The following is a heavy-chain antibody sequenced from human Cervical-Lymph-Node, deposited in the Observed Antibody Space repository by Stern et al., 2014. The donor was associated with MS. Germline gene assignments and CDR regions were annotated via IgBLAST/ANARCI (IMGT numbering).Heavy chain of an antibody. CDR1: GFTFRNYA. J-gene: IGHJ4*02. V-gene: IGHV3-30-3*01. D-gene: IGHD3-3*02. Sequence: VQLVESGGGVVQPGRSLRLSCVASGFTFRNYAMHWVRQAPGKELEWVAVTSDDGDKNYYADSVRGRFTVSRNNSKNTLYLQISSLRPDDTATYYCARSAHSDYWGQGSLVIVSS. CDR3: ARSAHSDY. CDR2: TSDDGDKN.